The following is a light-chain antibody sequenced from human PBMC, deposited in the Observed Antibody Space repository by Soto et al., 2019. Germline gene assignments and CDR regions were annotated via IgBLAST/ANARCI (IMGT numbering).Light chain of an antibody. CDR3: AAWDDSLSGVV. J-gene: IGLJ2*01. V-gene: IGLV1-47*01. CDR1: SSNIGSYY. CDR2: RNN. Sequence: QSVLTQPPSASGTPGQRVTISCSGSSSNIGSYYVYWYQQLPGTAPKLLIYRNNQRPSGVPDRFSGSKSGTSASLAISGLGSEDEADYYCAAWDDSLSGVVFGGGTKLTVL.